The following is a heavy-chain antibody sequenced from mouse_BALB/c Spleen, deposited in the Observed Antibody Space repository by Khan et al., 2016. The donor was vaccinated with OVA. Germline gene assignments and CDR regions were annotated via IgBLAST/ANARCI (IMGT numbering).Heavy chain of an antibody. CDR1: GYTFTTYT. J-gene: IGHJ3*01. CDR2: IIPSTDYT. Sequence: QVRLQQSGAELARPGASVKMSCKASGYTFTTYTIHWVKQRPGQGLEWIGYIIPSTDYTTYNQKFKDKATLTADKSSSTAYMQLSSLTSDDSAVYYCAKEGAYYRSDGWFAYWGHGTLVTVSA. CDR3: AKEGAYYRSDGWFAY. D-gene: IGHD2-14*01. V-gene: IGHV1-4*01.